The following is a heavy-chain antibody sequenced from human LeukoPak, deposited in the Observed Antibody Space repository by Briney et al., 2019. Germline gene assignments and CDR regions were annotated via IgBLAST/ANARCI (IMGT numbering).Heavy chain of an antibody. J-gene: IGHJ3*02. V-gene: IGHV4-34*01. Sequence: SETLSLTCAVYGGSFSGYYWSWIRQPPGKGLEWIGEINHSGSTNYNPSLKSRVTISVDTSKNQVSLKLSSVTAADTAVYYCARDRGSRDAFDIWGQGTMVTVSS. CDR1: GGSFSGYY. CDR2: INHSGST. CDR3: ARDRGSRDAFDI. D-gene: IGHD6-13*01.